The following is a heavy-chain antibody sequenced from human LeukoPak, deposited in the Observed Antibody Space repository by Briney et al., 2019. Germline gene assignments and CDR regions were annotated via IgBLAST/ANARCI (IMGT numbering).Heavy chain of an antibody. CDR3: ARGGGIAAAGRFDY. Sequence: SETLSLTRTVSGGSISSGDYYWSWIRQPPGKGLEWIGYIYYSGSTYYNPSLKSRVTISVDTSKNQFSLKLSSVTAADTAVYYCARGGGIAAAGRFDYWAREPWSPSPQ. D-gene: IGHD6-13*01. CDR1: GGSISSGDYY. CDR2: IYYSGST. J-gene: IGHJ4*02. V-gene: IGHV4-30-4*08.